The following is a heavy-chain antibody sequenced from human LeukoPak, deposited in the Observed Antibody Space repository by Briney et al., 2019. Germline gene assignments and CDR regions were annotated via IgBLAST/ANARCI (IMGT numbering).Heavy chain of an antibody. V-gene: IGHV3-30*18. Sequence: GGSLRLSCAASGFTFSSYGMHWVRQAPGKGLEWVAVISYDGSNKYYADSVKGRFTICRDNSKTTLYLQMNSLRAEDTAVYYCAKERDLGYWGQGTLVTVSS. J-gene: IGHJ4*02. CDR1: GFTFSSYG. CDR2: ISYDGSNK. D-gene: IGHD3-16*01. CDR3: AKERDLGY.